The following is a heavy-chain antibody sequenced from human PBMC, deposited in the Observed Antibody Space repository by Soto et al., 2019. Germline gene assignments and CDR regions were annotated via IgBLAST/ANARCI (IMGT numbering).Heavy chain of an antibody. D-gene: IGHD3-9*01. CDR1: GGTFSSYT. Sequence: QVQLVQSGAEVKKPGSSVKVSCKASGGTFSSYTISWVRQAPGQGLEWMGRIIPILGIANYAQKFQGRVTIPADKSTSTAYMELSSLRSEDTAVYYCARDRDILTGYWWGQGTLVTVSS. J-gene: IGHJ4*02. CDR2: IIPILGIA. V-gene: IGHV1-69*08. CDR3: ARDRDILTGYW.